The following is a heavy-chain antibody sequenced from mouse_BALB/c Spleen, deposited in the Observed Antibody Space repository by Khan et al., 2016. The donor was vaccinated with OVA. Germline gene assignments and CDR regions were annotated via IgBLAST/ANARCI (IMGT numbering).Heavy chain of an antibody. CDR1: GYTLTSYW. CDR3: ARLLINFDD. CDR2: INPSNGRT. Sequence: QVQLQQPGAELVNPGASVNLSCKASGYTLTSYWMHWVKQRPGQGLEWIGEINPSNGRTNYNEKFKSKATLTVDKSSSTAYMQLSSPTSEDSAVYYCARLLINFDDWGQDTTLTVSS. J-gene: IGHJ2*01. V-gene: IGHV1S81*02. D-gene: IGHD2-1*01.